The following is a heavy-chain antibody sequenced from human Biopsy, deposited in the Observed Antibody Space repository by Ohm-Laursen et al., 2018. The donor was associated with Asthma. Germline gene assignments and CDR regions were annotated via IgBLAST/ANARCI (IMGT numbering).Heavy chain of an antibody. V-gene: IGHV4-34*01. CDR3: ARMNTLIQAANYFSYAMDV. D-gene: IGHD3-9*01. CDR1: RGSFRGYV. CDR2: IPQGGAT. Sequence: SDTLSLTCAYRGSFRGYVWTWIRQPPGKGLEWIGEIPQGGATTFNPSLKSRVTISIDPSKSQLSLRLTSMTAADTAVYYCARMNTLIQAANYFSYAMDVWGQGTTVTVSS. J-gene: IGHJ6*02.